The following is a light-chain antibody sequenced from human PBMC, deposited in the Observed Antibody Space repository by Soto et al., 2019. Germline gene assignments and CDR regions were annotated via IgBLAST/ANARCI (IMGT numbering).Light chain of an antibody. J-gene: IGLJ1*01. Sequence: QSALTQPASVSGSPGQSITISCTGTSSDIGRYNFVSWYQQHPGKAPKLLVYEVTNRPSGVSNRFSGSKSGNTASLTIFGLQTVDEADYYCSSYTSVTTFVVFGTGTKLTVL. V-gene: IGLV2-14*01. CDR3: SSYTSVTTFVV. CDR1: SSDIGRYNF. CDR2: EVT.